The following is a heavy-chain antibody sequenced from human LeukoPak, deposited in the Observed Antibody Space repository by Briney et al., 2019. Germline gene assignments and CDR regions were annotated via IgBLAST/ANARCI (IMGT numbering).Heavy chain of an antibody. CDR1: GGSISSYY. Sequence: SETLSLTCTVSGGSISSYYWSWIRQPAGKGLEWIGRIYTSGSTNYNPSLKSRVTMSVDTSKNQFSLKLSSVTAADTAVYYCASRTYYYGSGNRIFDYWGQGTLVTVSS. CDR3: ASRTYYYGSGNRIFDY. CDR2: IYTSGST. D-gene: IGHD3-10*01. V-gene: IGHV4-4*07. J-gene: IGHJ4*02.